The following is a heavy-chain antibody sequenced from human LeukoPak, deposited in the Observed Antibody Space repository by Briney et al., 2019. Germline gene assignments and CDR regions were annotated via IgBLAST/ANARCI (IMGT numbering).Heavy chain of an antibody. J-gene: IGHJ4*02. CDR2: FDPEDGET. V-gene: IGHV1-24*01. D-gene: IGHD2-15*01. CDR3: ATGERWVVAATALDY. CDR1: GYTLTELS. Sequence: ASVKVSCKVSGYTLTELSMHWVRQAPGKGLEWMGGFDPEDGETIYAQKFQGRVTMTEDTSTDTAYMELSSLRSEDTAVYYCATGERWVVAATALDYWGQGTLVTVSS.